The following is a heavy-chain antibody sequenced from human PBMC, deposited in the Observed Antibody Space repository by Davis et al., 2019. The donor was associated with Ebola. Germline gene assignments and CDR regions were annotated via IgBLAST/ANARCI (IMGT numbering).Heavy chain of an antibody. CDR1: GGSISSSSYY. J-gene: IGHJ5*02. CDR2: IYYTGST. CDR3: ARRRTYYDFDP. D-gene: IGHD3-3*01. Sequence: SETLSLTCTVSGGSISSSSYYWGWIRQPPGKGLEWIGSIYYTGSTYVNPSLQGRITLSVDTSKNQFSLKLTSVTAADTAVYYCARRRTYYDFDPWGQGTLVTVSS. V-gene: IGHV4-39*01.